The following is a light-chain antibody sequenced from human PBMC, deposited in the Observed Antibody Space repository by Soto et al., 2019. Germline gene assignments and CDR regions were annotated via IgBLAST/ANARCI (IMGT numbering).Light chain of an antibody. Sequence: SVVTEPGSVCGYPGQAITISCTGTSSDVGGYIYVSWYQQHPGKAPKLMIYDVTSRPSGVSYRFSGSKSGNTGSLTISGLHAEEEADYYCRSYTTRSSYVFGTGSKVTVL. CDR2: DVT. CDR1: SSDVGGYIY. CDR3: RSYTTRSSYV. V-gene: IGLV2-14*01. J-gene: IGLJ1*01.